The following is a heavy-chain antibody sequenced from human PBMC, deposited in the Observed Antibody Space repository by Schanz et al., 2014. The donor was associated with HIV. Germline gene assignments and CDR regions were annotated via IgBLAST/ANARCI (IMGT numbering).Heavy chain of an antibody. D-gene: IGHD6-19*01. J-gene: IGHJ4*02. Sequence: EVQLLESGGGLVQPGGSLTLSCAASGFSFNNFAMSWVRQAPGKGLEWVSSISGSGVSTFYAGSVKGRFAISRDKSKNTLYLQMNSLRVEDTAVYYCAKMARSVAANTNFDYWGQGTLVTVSS. V-gene: IGHV3-23*01. CDR2: ISGSGVST. CDR3: AKMARSVAANTNFDY. CDR1: GFSFNNFA.